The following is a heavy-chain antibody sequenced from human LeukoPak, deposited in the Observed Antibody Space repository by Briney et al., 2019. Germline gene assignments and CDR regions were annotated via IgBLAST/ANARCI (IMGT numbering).Heavy chain of an antibody. Sequence: ASVKVSCKVSGYTLTELSMHWVRQAPGKGLEWMGGFDPEDGETIYAQKFQGRVTMTEDTSTDTAYMELSSLRSEDTAVYYCATAADIVVVPAAHSRGASGMDVWGQGTTVTVSS. D-gene: IGHD2-2*01. V-gene: IGHV1-24*01. CDR2: FDPEDGET. CDR3: ATAADIVVVPAAHSRGASGMDV. J-gene: IGHJ6*02. CDR1: GYTLTELS.